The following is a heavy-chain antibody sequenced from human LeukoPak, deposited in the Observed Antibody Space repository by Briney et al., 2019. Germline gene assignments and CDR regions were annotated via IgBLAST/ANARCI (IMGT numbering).Heavy chain of an antibody. V-gene: IGHV4-59*01. CDR2: TYYSGST. CDR1: GGSISSYY. CDR3: ASSIVVVTAGEYFQH. Sequence: SETLSLTCTVSGGSISSYYWSWIRQPPGKGLEWIGYTYYSGSTNYNPSLKSRVTISVDTSKNQFSLKLSSVTAADTAVYYCASSIVVVTAGEYFQHWGQGTLVTVSS. D-gene: IGHD2-21*02. J-gene: IGHJ1*01.